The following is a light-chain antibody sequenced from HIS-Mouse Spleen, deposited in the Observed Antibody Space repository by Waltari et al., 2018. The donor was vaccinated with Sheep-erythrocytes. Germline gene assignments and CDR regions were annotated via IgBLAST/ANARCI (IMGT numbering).Light chain of an antibody. V-gene: IGLV2-8*01. CDR3: QAWDSSTAWNVV. J-gene: IGLJ2*01. CDR2: EVS. CDR1: SSDVGGYNF. Sequence: QSALPQPPSASGSPGQLVTISCTGTSSDVGGYNFVSWYQQHPGKAPKLMIYEVSKRPSGVPDRFSGSNSGNTATLTISGTQAMDEADYYCQAWDSSTAWNVVFGGGTKLTVL.